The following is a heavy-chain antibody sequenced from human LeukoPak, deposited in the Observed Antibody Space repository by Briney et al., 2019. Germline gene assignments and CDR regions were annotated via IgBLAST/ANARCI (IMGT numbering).Heavy chain of an antibody. CDR1: GFTFSSYS. CDR2: ISSSGTTT. D-gene: IGHD5-24*01. V-gene: IGHV3-48*01. Sequence: PGGSLRLSCAASGFTFSSYSMNWVRQAPGRGLEWVSYISSSGTTTFYADSVEGRFTISRDNAKNSVYLQMNSLRGEDTAVYFCAKDPPITGPFEYWGQGTLVTVSS. J-gene: IGHJ4*02. CDR3: AKDPPITGPFEY.